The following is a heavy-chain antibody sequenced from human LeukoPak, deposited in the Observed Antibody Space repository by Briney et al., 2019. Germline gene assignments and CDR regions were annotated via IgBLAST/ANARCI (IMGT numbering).Heavy chain of an antibody. D-gene: IGHD4-17*01. J-gene: IGHJ5*02. V-gene: IGHV1-3*01. CDR1: GYTFTSYA. CDR3: ARDPSFYGDYDSPTPRQYNWFDP. CDR2: INAGNGNT. Sequence: ASVKVSCKASGYTFTSYAMHWVRQAPGQRLEWMGWINAGNGNTKYSQKFQGRVTITRDTSASTAYMELSSLRSEDTAVYYCARDPSFYGDYDSPTPRQYNWFDPWGQGTLVTVSS.